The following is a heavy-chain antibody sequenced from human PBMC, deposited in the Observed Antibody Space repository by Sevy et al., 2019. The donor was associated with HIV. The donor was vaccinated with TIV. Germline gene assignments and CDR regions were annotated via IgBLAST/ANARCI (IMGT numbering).Heavy chain of an antibody. V-gene: IGHV3-7*01. CDR1: GFSFSKYW. CDR2: IKEDGSQK. D-gene: IGHD3-9*01. Sequence: GGSLRLSCAASGFSFSKYWMSWVRQAPGKGLEWVANIKEDGSQKNYLESVKGRFTISRDNAKNLLYLQMNNLRADGTAVYDCARYPNILSGYPSHYCVYWGQGTLVTVSS. CDR3: ARYPNILSGYPSHYCVY. J-gene: IGHJ4*02.